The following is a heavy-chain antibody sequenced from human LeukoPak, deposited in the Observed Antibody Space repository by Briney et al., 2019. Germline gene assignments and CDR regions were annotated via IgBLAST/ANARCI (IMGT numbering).Heavy chain of an antibody. J-gene: IGHJ5*02. CDR2: IYYSGST. V-gene: IGHV4-59*12. CDR3: ARDKGMKGYCSSTSCSPNWFDP. Sequence: SETLSLTCTVSGGSISSYYWSWIRQPPGKGLEWIGYIYYSGSTNYNPSLKSRVTMSVDTSKNQFSLKLSSVTAADTAVYYCARDKGMKGYCSSTSCSPNWFDPWGQGTLVTVSS. CDR1: GGSISSYY. D-gene: IGHD2-2*01.